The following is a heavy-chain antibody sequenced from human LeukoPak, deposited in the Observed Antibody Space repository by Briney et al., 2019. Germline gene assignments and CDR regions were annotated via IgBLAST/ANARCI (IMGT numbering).Heavy chain of an antibody. CDR3: ARARGGYFDY. Sequence: SETLSLTCTVSDYSISSGYYWGWIRQPPGKGLEWIGSIYHSGSTYYNPSLKSRVTISVDTSKNQFSLKLSSVTAADTAVYYCARARGGYFDYWGQGTLVTVSS. CDR1: DYSISSGYY. CDR2: IYHSGST. J-gene: IGHJ4*02. D-gene: IGHD2-15*01. V-gene: IGHV4-38-2*02.